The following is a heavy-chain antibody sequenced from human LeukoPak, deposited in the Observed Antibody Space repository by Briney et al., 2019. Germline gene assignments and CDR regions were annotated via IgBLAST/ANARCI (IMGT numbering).Heavy chain of an antibody. CDR3: ARTLSGGFHFDS. J-gene: IGHJ4*02. CDR2: IYYTGST. CDR1: GGSFSRYY. Sequence: SETLSLTCSVSGGSFSRYYWSWIRQPPGKGLEYIGNIYYTGSTNYKSSLKTRVTISLDTSKSQFSLRLNSVTSADTAVYYCARTLSGGFHFDSWGQGTLVTVSS. V-gene: IGHV4-59*01.